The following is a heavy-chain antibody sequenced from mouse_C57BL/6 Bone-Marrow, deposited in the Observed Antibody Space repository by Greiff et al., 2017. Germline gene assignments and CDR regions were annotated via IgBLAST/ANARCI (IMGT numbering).Heavy chain of an antibody. D-gene: IGHD1-1*01. V-gene: IGHV1-7*01. CDR1: GYTFTSYW. CDR3: ARDYYGSAFAY. J-gene: IGHJ3*01. Sequence: QVQLQQSGAELAKPGASVKLSCKASGYTFTSYWMHWVKQRPGQGLEWIGYINPSSGYTKYNQKFKDKAKLTADKSSSTAYMQLSSLTYEDSAVYYCARDYYGSAFAYWGQGTLVTVSA. CDR2: INPSSGYT.